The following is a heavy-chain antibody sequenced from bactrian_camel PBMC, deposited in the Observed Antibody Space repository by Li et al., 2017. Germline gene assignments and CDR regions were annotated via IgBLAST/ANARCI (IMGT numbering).Heavy chain of an antibody. CDR1: EYAYSSNC. J-gene: IGHJ4*01. CDR3: ALDVLERGCSPTTVFHR. D-gene: IGHD8*01. V-gene: IGHV3S1*01. CDR2: IYTPGGYT. Sequence: VQLVESGGGSVQAGGSLTLSCVASEYAYSSNCMAWFRQRPGNEREGLATIYTPGGYTQYADSVKGRFTISHDVAKRTLSLQMSNIEADDTATYYCALDVLERGCSPTTVFHRWGQGTQVTVS.